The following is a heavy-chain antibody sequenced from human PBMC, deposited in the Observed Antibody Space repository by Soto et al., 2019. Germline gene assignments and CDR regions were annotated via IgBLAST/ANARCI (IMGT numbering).Heavy chain of an antibody. D-gene: IGHD3-10*01. CDR3: ARDPTKAVWFGESPFDY. J-gene: IGHJ4*02. CDR1: GYTFTSYY. Sequence: QVQLVQSGAEVKKPGASVKVSCKASGYTFTSYYMHWVRQAPGQGLEWMGIINPSGGSTSYAQKFQGRVTMTRDTSTSTVYMELSSLRSEDTAVYYCARDPTKAVWFGESPFDYWGQGTLVTVSS. V-gene: IGHV1-46*03. CDR2: INPSGGST.